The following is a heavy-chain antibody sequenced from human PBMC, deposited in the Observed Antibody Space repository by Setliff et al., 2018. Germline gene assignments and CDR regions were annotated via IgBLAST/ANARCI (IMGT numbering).Heavy chain of an antibody. CDR3: ARDVFPYHYEGAFDI. CDR1: GYTLTSHY. J-gene: IGHJ3*02. Sequence: AASVKVSCKASGYTLTSHYMHWVRQAPGLGLEWMGTINPSSGRTSYAQKFQGRVTMTRDTSTSTVYMDMSSLRSEDTAVYYCARDVFPYHYEGAFDIWGQGTMVTVS. V-gene: IGHV1-46*01. D-gene: IGHD3-22*01. CDR2: INPSSGRT.